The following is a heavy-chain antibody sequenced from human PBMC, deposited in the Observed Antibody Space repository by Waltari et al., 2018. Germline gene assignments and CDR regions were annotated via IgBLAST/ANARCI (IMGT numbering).Heavy chain of an antibody. CDR2: INHSGST. V-gene: IGHV4-34*01. D-gene: IGHD6-6*01. CDR1: GGSFRGYY. J-gene: IGHJ4*02. Sequence: QVQLQQWGAGLLKPSETLSLTCAVYGGSFRGYYWGWIRQPPGKGLEWIGEINHSGSTIYNPSLKSRVTISVDTSKNQFSLKLSSVTAADTAVYYCARWAYSSSGDYWGQGTLVTVSS. CDR3: ARWAYSSSGDY.